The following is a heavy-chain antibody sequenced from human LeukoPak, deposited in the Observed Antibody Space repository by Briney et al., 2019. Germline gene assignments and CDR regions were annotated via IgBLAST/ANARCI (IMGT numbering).Heavy chain of an antibody. CDR2: ISYDGSNK. V-gene: IGHV3-30-3*01. CDR1: GFTFSSYA. D-gene: IGHD5-18*01. CDR3: ARVGSTAMAPAYYYYYGMDV. Sequence: GGSLRLSCAASGFTFSSYAMHWVRQAPGKGLEWVAVISYDGSNKYYADSVKGRFTISRDNSKNTLYLQMNSLRAEDTAVYYCARVGSTAMAPAYYYYYGMDVWGQGTTVTVSS. J-gene: IGHJ6*02.